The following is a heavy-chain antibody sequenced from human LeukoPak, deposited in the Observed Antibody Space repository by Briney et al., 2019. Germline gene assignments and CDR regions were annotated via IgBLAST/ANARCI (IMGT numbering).Heavy chain of an antibody. Sequence: PSETLSLTCAVYGGSFSGYYWSWIRQPPGKGLEWIGEINHSGSTNYNPSLKSRVTITVDTSKNQFSLKLSSVTAADTAVYYCARGGLMLYAAMVQDDVFDICGQGTMVTVSS. CDR2: INHSGST. J-gene: IGHJ3*02. CDR1: GGSFSGYY. D-gene: IGHD2-8*01. CDR3: ARGGLMLYAAMVQDDVFDI. V-gene: IGHV4-34*01.